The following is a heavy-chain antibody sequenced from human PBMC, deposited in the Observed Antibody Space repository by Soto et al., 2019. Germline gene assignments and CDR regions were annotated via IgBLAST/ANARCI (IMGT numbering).Heavy chain of an antibody. J-gene: IGHJ4*02. CDR3: ARLTTSYYYDSSGYYRGGYFDY. V-gene: IGHV3-33*01. CDR1: GFTFSSYG. D-gene: IGHD3-22*01. CDR2: IWYDGSNK. Sequence: QVQLVESGGGVVQPGRSLRLSCAASGFTFSSYGMHWVRQAPGKGLEWVAVIWYDGSNKYYADSVKGRFTISRDNSKNTLYLQMNSLRAEDTAVYYCARLTTSYYYDSSGYYRGGYFDYWGQGTLVTVSS.